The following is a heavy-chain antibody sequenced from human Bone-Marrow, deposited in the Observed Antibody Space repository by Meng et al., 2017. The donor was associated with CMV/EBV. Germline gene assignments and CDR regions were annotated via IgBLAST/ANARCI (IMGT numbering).Heavy chain of an antibody. Sequence: SETLSLTCTVSGGSISSYYWSWIRQPPGKGLEWIGYIYYSGSTNYNPSLKSRVTISVDTSKNQFSLKLSSVTAADTAVYYCARASRYCSSTSCSGWFDPWGQGPLVTVYS. CDR2: IYYSGST. J-gene: IGHJ5*02. V-gene: IGHV4-59*01. CDR3: ARASRYCSSTSCSGWFDP. CDR1: GGSISSYY. D-gene: IGHD2-2*01.